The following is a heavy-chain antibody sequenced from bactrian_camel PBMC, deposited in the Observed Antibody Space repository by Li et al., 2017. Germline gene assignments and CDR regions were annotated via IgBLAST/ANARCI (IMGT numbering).Heavy chain of an antibody. V-gene: IGHV3S53*01. Sequence: QLVESGGGSAQAGGSLTLSCVASGDTSRSHCMGWFRQSSGDQREGVAVIDNDGSEIYVDSVKGRFTISKDDTKNILYLHVSSVKPEDATMYYCAAA. D-gene: IGHD1*01. CDR1: GDTSRSHC. CDR2: IDNDGSE.